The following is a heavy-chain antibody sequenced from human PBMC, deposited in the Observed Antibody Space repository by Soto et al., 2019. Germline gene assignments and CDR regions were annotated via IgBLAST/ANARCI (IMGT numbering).Heavy chain of an antibody. CDR3: ARDAVSTIGDFDY. J-gene: IGHJ4*02. Sequence: ASVKVSSKASGYTFTGYYIHWVRQAPGQGLEWMGWINPNSGATNQAQKFQGRVTMARDTSISTAYMELSRLTSDDTAVYYCARDAVSTIGDFDYWGQGTLVTVSS. CDR1: GYTFTGYY. V-gene: IGHV1-2*02. CDR2: INPNSGAT. D-gene: IGHD5-12*01.